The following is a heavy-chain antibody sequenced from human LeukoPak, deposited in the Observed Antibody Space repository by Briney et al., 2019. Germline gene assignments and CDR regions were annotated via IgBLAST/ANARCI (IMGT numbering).Heavy chain of an antibody. CDR2: ISGSGGST. V-gene: IGHV3-23*01. Sequence: GGSLRLSCAASGFTFSSYAMSWVRQAPGKGLEWVSGISGSGGSTYYADSVKGRFTISRDNSKNTLYLQMNSLGAEDTAVYYCAKSVDFTPSGYFDYWGQGTLVTVSS. CDR1: GFTFSSYA. CDR3: AKSVDFTPSGYFDY. D-gene: IGHD1-26*01. J-gene: IGHJ4*02.